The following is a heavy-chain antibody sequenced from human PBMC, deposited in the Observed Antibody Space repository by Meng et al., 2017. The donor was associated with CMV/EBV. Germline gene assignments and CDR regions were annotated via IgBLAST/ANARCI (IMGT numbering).Heavy chain of an antibody. CDR2: IIPILGIA. J-gene: IGHJ6*02. D-gene: IGHD6-19*01. V-gene: IGHV1-69*10. CDR1: GGTFSSYA. Sequence: SVKVSCKASGGTFSSYAISWVRQAPGQGLEWMGGIIPILGIANYAQKFQGRVTITADKSTSTAYMELRSLRSEDTAVYYCARHHGSIAVAGTPPYSDYYYGMDVWGQGTTVTVSS. CDR3: ARHHGSIAVAGTPPYSDYYYGMDV.